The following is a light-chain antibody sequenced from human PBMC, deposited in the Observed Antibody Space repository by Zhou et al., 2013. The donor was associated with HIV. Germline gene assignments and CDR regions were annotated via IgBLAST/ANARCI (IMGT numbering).Light chain of an antibody. V-gene: IGKV1-5*01. CDR2: GAS. CDR3: QQVNSFPCS. CDR1: QSISIW. J-gene: IGKJ2*04. Sequence: DIQMTQSPSTLSAFVGDRVTITCRASQSISIWLAWYQQKPGKAPNLLIYGASSLGSGVPSRFSGSGSGREFTLTISSLQPDDFATYYCQQVNSFPCSFGQGTKLEIK.